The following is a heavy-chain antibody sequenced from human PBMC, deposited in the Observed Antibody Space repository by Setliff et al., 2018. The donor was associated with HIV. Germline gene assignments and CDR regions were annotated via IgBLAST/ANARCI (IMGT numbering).Heavy chain of an antibody. CDR3: ARLYYLVGNWFDP. D-gene: IGHD2-2*01. Sequence: PSETLSLTCNVSGGSISSFSYYWTWIRQSPGKGLEWIGSVSYSGSTYYNPSLKSRVTISVDTSKNQFSLKLSSVTAADTAVYYCARLYYLVGNWFDPWGQGTLVTVSS. V-gene: IGHV4-39*01. CDR2: VSYSGST. J-gene: IGHJ5*02. CDR1: GGSISSFSYY.